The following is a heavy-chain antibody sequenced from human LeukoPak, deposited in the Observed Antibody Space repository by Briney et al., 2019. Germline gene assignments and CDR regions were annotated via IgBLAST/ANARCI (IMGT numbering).Heavy chain of an antibody. D-gene: IGHD3-10*01. CDR2: VSYDGSSK. Sequence: PGGSLRLSCAASGFTFSTSTMHWVRQAPGKGLEWVAVVSYDGSSKYYADSVKGRFTISRDNSKNTLSLQLNSLRADDTAIYFCARGDYYASGSYSDDWGQGTLVTVSS. CDR3: ARGDYYASGSYSDD. V-gene: IGHV3-30*04. CDR1: GFTFSTST. J-gene: IGHJ4*02.